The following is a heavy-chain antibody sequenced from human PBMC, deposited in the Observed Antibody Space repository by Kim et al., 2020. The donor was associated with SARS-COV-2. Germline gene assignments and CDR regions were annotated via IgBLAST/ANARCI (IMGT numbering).Heavy chain of an antibody. CDR1: GFTFSSYA. CDR2: ISGSGGST. V-gene: IGHV3-23*01. D-gene: IGHD1-26*01. Sequence: GGSLRLSCAASGFTFSSYAMSWVRQAPGKGLEWVSAISGSGGSTYYADSVKGRFTISRDNSKNTLYLQMNSLRAEDTAVYYCAKFRRIVGARMLGYYYYGMDVWGQGTTVTVSS. J-gene: IGHJ6*02. CDR3: AKFRRIVGARMLGYYYYGMDV.